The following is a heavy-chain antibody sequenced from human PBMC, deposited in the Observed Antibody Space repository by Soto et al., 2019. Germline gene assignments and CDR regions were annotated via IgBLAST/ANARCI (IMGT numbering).Heavy chain of an antibody. V-gene: IGHV4-30-4*01. D-gene: IGHD6-6*01. Sequence: QVQLQESGPGLVKPSQTLSLTCTVSGGSISSVDYYWSWIRQPPGKGLEWIGYIYYSGTTHYNPSLKSRVTISVDTSKNQFSLKLSSVTAADTAVYYCARERPDGARLDPWGQGTLVTVSS. J-gene: IGHJ5*02. CDR2: IYYSGTT. CDR3: ARERPDGARLDP. CDR1: GGSISSVDYY.